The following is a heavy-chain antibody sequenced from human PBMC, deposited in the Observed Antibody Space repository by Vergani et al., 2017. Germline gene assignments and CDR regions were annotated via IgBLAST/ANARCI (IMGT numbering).Heavy chain of an antibody. CDR3: ARISGGSAPYLHY. Sequence: EVQLLESGGGLVQPGGSLRLSCAASGFTFTAHGLNWVRQAPGKGLEWVSGISGQNFRTHYADSVKGRFTISRDDSKNTVYLQINSLRDEDRGVYYCARISGGSAPYLHYWGQGTLVTVAS. CDR2: ISGQNFRT. V-gene: IGHV3-23*01. CDR1: GFTFTAHG. J-gene: IGHJ1*01. D-gene: IGHD2-15*01.